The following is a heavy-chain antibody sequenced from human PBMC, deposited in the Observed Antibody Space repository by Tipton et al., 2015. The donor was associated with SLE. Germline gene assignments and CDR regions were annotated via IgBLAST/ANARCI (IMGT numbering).Heavy chain of an antibody. D-gene: IGHD5-24*01. CDR3: ASQMTIRDAFDI. Sequence: SLRLSCAASGFTFSSYEMNWVRQAPGQGLEWVAYISSFTGTTYYADSVKGRFTISRDNAKDSLSLQMNSLRAEDTAVYYCASQMTIRDAFDIWGQGTMVTVSS. CDR2: ISSFTGTT. V-gene: IGHV3-48*03. CDR1: GFTFSSYE. J-gene: IGHJ3*02.